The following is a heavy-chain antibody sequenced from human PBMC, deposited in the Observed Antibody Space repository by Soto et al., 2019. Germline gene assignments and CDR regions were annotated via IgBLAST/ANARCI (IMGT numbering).Heavy chain of an antibody. CDR3: ARQRTSVVTQAYFDS. Sequence: SETLSLTCTVTGDSINNRSYYWGWIRQPPGKGLEWIGSIYYSGSTYNNPSLKSRVSMSVDTSKNQFSLNLRSVTAADTALYYCARQRTSVVTQAYFDSWGQGSLVTVSS. V-gene: IGHV4-39*01. CDR1: GDSINNRSYY. D-gene: IGHD2-21*02. CDR2: IYYSGST. J-gene: IGHJ4*02.